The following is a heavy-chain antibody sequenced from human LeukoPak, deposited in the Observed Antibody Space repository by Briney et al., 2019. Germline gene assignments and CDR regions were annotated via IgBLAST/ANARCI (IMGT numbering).Heavy chain of an antibody. CDR2: ISDGRETV. J-gene: IGHJ4*02. V-gene: IGHV3-11*01. D-gene: IGHD5-24*01. CDR1: GFSFSDHY. Sequence: GGSLRLSRAASGFSFSDHYMNWTRQAPGKGLGRVSYISDGRETVYYADSVKGRFTISRDNAKRSVYLQMDSLRAEDTAVYYCARGYNVKATFDYWGQGTLVTVSS. CDR3: ARGYNVKATFDY.